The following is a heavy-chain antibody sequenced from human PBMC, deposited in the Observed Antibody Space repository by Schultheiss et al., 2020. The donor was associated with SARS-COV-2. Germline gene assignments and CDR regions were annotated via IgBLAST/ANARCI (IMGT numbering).Heavy chain of an antibody. Sequence: GGSLRLSCAASGFFFSSYVMSWVRQAPGKGLEWVSGIGGSGASTFYADSVKGRFTISRDNSKNTLYLQMNSLRAEDTAVYYCAKGGEDYYDSSGSLWDLDYWGQGTLVTVSS. V-gene: IGHV3-23*01. J-gene: IGHJ4*02. CDR3: AKGGEDYYDSSGSLWDLDY. CDR2: IGGSGAST. D-gene: IGHD3-22*01. CDR1: GFFFSSYV.